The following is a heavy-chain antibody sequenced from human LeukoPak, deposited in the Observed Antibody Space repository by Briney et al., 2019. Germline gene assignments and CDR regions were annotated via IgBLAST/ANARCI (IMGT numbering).Heavy chain of an antibody. J-gene: IGHJ4*02. Sequence: PSETLSLTCAVSGGSISSSNWWSWVRQPPGKGLEWIGEIYHSGSTNYNPSLKSRVTISVDTSKNQFSLHLSSVTAADTAVYYCARAFGIQSNYWGQGALVTVSS. CDR2: IYHSGST. CDR1: GGSISSSNW. D-gene: IGHD3-16*01. V-gene: IGHV4-4*02. CDR3: ARAFGIQSNY.